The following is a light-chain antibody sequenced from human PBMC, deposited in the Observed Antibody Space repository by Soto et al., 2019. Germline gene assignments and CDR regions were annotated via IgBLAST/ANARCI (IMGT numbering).Light chain of an antibody. V-gene: IGKV1-12*01. Sequence: DIQMTQSPSSVSASVGDSVTITCRASQGVSTYLAWYQQKPGKAPKLLIFAATTLQSGVPSRFSGSGSATDFTLAISSLQPEDFATYYCQQATSFPRTFGQGTKVEIK. CDR2: AAT. CDR1: QGVSTY. CDR3: QQATSFPRT. J-gene: IGKJ2*02.